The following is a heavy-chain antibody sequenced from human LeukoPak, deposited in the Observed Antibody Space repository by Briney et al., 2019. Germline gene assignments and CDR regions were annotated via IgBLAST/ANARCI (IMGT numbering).Heavy chain of an antibody. Sequence: ASVKVSCKASGYTFTGYCMHWVRQAPGQGLEWMGRINPNSGGTNYAQKFQGRVTMTRDTSISTAYMELSRLRSDDTAVYYCATLSTRDGYNTYYYYYYMDVWGKGTTVTVSS. J-gene: IGHJ6*03. V-gene: IGHV1-2*06. D-gene: IGHD5-24*01. CDR3: ATLSTRDGYNTYYYYYYMDV. CDR1: GYTFTGYC. CDR2: INPNSGGT.